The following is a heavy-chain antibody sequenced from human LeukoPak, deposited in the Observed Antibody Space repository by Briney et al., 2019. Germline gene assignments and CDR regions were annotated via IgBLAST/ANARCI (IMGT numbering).Heavy chain of an antibody. CDR3: ARDSYGDYYYYYYMDV. CDR2: ISGSGGST. CDR1: GFTFSSYG. D-gene: IGHD4-17*01. J-gene: IGHJ6*03. V-gene: IGHV3-23*01. Sequence: GGSLRLSCAASGFTFSSYGMSWVRQAPGKGLEWVSAISGSGGSTYYADSVKGRFTISRDNAKNSLYLQMNSLRAEDTAVYYCARDSYGDYYYYYYMDVWGKGTTVTVSS.